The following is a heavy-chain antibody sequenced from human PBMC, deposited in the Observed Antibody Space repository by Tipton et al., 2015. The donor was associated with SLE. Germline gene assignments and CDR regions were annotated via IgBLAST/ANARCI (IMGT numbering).Heavy chain of an antibody. V-gene: IGHV1-69*01. CDR1: GGTFSSYA. D-gene: IGHD5-18*01. CDR3: ASREYSYGYYYGMDV. J-gene: IGHJ6*02. Sequence: QSGAEVKKPGSSVKVSCKASGGTFSSYAISWVRQAPGQGLEWMGGIIPIFGTANYAQKFQGRVTITADESTSTAYMELGSLRSEDTAVYYCASREYSYGYYYGMDVWGQGTTVTVSS. CDR2: IIPIFGTA.